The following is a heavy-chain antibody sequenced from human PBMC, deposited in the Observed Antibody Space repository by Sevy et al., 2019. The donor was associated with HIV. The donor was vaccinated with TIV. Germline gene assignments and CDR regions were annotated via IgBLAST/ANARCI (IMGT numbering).Heavy chain of an antibody. CDR3: AKDGAYYGSDGMDV. V-gene: IGHV3-21*01. CDR2: ISSGSSYI. Sequence: GGSLRLSCAASGFTFSYYDLNWVRQAPGKGLEWVSSISSGSSYIYYADSVKGRFTISRDNAENSLFLQMNSLRAEDTAVYYCAKDGAYYGSDGMDVWGQGTTVTVPS. CDR1: GFTFSYYD. J-gene: IGHJ6*02. D-gene: IGHD3-10*01.